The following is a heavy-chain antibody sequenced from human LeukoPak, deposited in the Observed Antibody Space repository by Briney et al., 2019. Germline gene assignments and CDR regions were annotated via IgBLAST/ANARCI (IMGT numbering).Heavy chain of an antibody. D-gene: IGHD3-10*01. CDR2: IIPILGLA. CDR3: ARTMDYYGSGSLRN. CDR1: GGTFSSYA. J-gene: IGHJ4*02. V-gene: IGHV1-69*04. Sequence: SVKVSCKASGGTFSSYAISWVRQAPGQGLEWMGRIIPILGLANYAQKFQGRVTITADKSTSTAYMELSSLRSEDTAVYYCARTMDYYGSGSLRNWGQGTLVTVSS.